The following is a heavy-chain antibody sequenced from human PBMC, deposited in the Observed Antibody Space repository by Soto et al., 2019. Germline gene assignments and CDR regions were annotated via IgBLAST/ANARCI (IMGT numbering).Heavy chain of an antibody. CDR2: ISGSGGST. J-gene: IGHJ4*02. V-gene: IGHV3-23*01. Sequence: GGSLRLSCAASGFTFSSYAMSWVRQAPGKGLEWVSAISGSGGSTYYADSVKGRFTISRDNSKNTLYLQMNSLRAEDKAVYYCAKGSGAPYGDYVGGDDYWGQGTLVTVSS. CDR1: GFTFSSYA. D-gene: IGHD4-17*01. CDR3: AKGSGAPYGDYVGGDDY.